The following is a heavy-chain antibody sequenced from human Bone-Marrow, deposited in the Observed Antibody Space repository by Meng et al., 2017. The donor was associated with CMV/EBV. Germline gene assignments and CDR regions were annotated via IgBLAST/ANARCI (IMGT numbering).Heavy chain of an antibody. CDR1: GYTFSSYG. Sequence: ASVKVSCKASGYTFSSYGISWVRQAPGQGLEWMGWISAYNGNTNYAQKLQGRVTMTTDTSASTAYMELSSLRSEDTAVYYCARVGVGARGWSGMDVWGQGTTVTVSS. V-gene: IGHV1-18*01. J-gene: IGHJ6*02. CDR2: ISAYNGNT. CDR3: ARVGVGARGWSGMDV. D-gene: IGHD1-26*01.